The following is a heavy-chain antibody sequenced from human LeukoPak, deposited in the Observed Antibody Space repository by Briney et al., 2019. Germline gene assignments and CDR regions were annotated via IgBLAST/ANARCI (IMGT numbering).Heavy chain of an antibody. CDR3: ARSVQLERREYNWFDP. V-gene: IGHV5-51*01. Sequence: ESLTISRKGSGYSFTSYWIGLVRQMPGKGLEWMGIIYPGDSDTRYSPSFQGQVTISADKSISTAYLQWSSLKASDTAMYYCARSVQLERREYNWFDPWGQGTLVTVSS. D-gene: IGHD1-1*01. CDR1: GYSFTSYW. J-gene: IGHJ5*02. CDR2: IYPGDSDT.